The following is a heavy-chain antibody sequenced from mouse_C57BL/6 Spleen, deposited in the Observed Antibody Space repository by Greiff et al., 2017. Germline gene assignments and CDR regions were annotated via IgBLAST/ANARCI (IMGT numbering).Heavy chain of an antibody. J-gene: IGHJ3*01. CDR1: GFTFSSYG. CDR3: ARHGGVWGLRRRTWFAY. V-gene: IGHV5-6*01. CDR2: ISSGGSYT. D-gene: IGHD2-4*01. Sequence: EVKVVESGGDLVKPGGSLKLSCAASGFTFSSYGMSWVRQTPDKRLEWVATISSGGSYTYYPDSVKGRFTISRDNAKNTLYLQMSSLKSEDTAMYYCARHGGVWGLRRRTWFAYWGQGTLVTVSA.